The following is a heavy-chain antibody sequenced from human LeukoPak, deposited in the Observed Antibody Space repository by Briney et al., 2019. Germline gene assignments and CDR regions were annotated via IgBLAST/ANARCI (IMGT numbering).Heavy chain of an antibody. D-gene: IGHD6-19*01. J-gene: IGHJ4*02. CDR1: GYTFTSSA. CDR3: ATDLKKGDSGCFDY. V-gene: IGHV7-4-1*02. CDR2: INTNTGNP. Sequence: ASVKVSCKGSGYTFTSSALNWERQAPGQGLEWMGWINTNTGNPTYAQGFTGRFVFSLDTSVSTAYLHISSLEPEDTAIYYCATDLKKGDSGCFDYWGQGTLVTVSS.